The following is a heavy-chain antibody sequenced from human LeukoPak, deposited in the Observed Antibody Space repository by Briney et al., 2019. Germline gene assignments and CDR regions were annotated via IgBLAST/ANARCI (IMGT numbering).Heavy chain of an antibody. CDR1: GYIFSTYW. D-gene: IGHD1-26*01. J-gene: IGHJ4*02. Sequence: GESLKISCKGSGYIFSTYWISWVRQMPGKGLECVGIIYPGDSDTSSSPSFQGQVTISADRSTSSAYLQWSSLKATDTAMYFCARHGRVGATQSYFDYWGQGTLVTVSS. V-gene: IGHV5-51*01. CDR3: ARHGRVGATQSYFDY. CDR2: IYPGDSDT.